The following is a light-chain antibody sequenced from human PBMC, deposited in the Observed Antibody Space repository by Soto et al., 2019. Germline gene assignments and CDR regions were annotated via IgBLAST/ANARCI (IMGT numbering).Light chain of an antibody. CDR2: RAS. CDR3: QYYRGA. J-gene: IGKJ1*01. Sequence: DIQMTQSPSTLSASVGDRVSITCRASQHISDWVAWYQHKPGKAPKLLIYRASTLESGVPSRFSGSGSGTEFTLTINSLQPDDSATYYCQYYRGAFGRGTNVEIK. V-gene: IGKV1-5*03. CDR1: QHISDW.